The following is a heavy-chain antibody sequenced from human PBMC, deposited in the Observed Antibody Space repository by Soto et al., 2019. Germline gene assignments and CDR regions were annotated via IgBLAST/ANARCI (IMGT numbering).Heavy chain of an antibody. Sequence: GGSLRLSCAASGFTFSSYGMHWVRQAPGKGLEWVAVIWYDGSNKYYADSVKGRFTISRDNSKNTLYLQMNSLRAEDTAVYYCARAPWLVEVPPSYFDYWGQGTLVTVSS. J-gene: IGHJ4*02. V-gene: IGHV3-33*01. CDR3: ARAPWLVEVPPSYFDY. CDR1: GFTFSSYG. CDR2: IWYDGSNK. D-gene: IGHD6-19*01.